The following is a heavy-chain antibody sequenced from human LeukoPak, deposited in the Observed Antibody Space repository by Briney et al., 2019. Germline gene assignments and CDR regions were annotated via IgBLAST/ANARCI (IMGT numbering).Heavy chain of an antibody. CDR2: IYYSGST. V-gene: IGHV4-39*01. CDR3: ARHRILLRRGAQVVDY. Sequence: PSETLSLTCTVSGGSISSSSYYWGWIRQPPGKGLEWLGSIYYSGSTYYPPSLKSRVTISVDTSKNQFSLKLSSVTAADTAVYYCARHRILLRRGAQVVDYWGQGTLVTVSS. CDR1: GGSISSSSYY. J-gene: IGHJ4*02. D-gene: IGHD2-21*02.